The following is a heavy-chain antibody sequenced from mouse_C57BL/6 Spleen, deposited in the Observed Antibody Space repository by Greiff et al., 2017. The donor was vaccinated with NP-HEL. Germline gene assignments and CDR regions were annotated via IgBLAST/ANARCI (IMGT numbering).Heavy chain of an antibody. V-gene: IGHV1-9*01. D-gene: IGHD1-1*01. CDR2: ILPGGGST. CDR1: GYTFTGYW. Sequence: VQLQQSGAELMKPGASVKLSCKATGYTFTGYWIEWVKQRPGHGLEWIGEILPGGGSTNYNEKFKGKATFTADTSSTTAYMQLSSLTTEDSAIYYCARRYYGSSFDYWGQGTTLTVSS. CDR3: ARRYYGSSFDY. J-gene: IGHJ2*01.